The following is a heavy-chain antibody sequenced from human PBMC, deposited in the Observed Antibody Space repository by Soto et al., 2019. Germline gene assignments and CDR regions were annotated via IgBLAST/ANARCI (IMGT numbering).Heavy chain of an antibody. J-gene: IGHJ6*02. CDR3: ARAPFEYYDPSGRDRARPYYYGMDV. CDR2: INHSGST. Sequence: SETLSLTCAVYGGSFSGYYWSWIRQPPGKGLEWIGEINHSGSTYYNPSLKSRVTISVDTSKNQFSLKLSSVTAADTAVYYCARAPFEYYDPSGRDRARPYYYGMDVWGQGTTVTVSS. CDR1: GGSFSGYY. D-gene: IGHD3-3*01. V-gene: IGHV4-34*01.